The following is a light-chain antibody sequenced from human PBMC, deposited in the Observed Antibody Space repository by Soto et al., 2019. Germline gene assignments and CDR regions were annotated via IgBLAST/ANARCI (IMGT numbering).Light chain of an antibody. V-gene: IGKV1-39*01. CDR2: AAS. Sequence: DIQMTQSPSSLSASVRDRVTITCRASQSISSYLNWYQQKPGKAPKLLIYAASSLQSGVPSRFSGSGSGTDFTLTVRSLQPEDFATYFCQQSYSTPRTFGQGTTVDIK. CDR1: QSISSY. CDR3: QQSYSTPRT. J-gene: IGKJ1*01.